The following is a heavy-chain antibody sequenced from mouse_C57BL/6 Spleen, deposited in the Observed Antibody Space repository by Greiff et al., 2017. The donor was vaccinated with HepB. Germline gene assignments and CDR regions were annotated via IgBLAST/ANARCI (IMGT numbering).Heavy chain of an antibody. V-gene: IGHV1-4*01. Sequence: VQLQQSGAELARPGASVKMSCKASGYTFTSYTMHWVKQRPGQGLEWIGYINPSSGYTKYNQKFKDKATFTADKPSSTAYMQLSSLTSEDSAVYYCARRDTGDAMDYWGQGTSGTVSS. D-gene: IGHD3-3*01. CDR3: ARRDTGDAMDY. CDR1: GYTFTSYT. CDR2: INPSSGYT. J-gene: IGHJ4*01.